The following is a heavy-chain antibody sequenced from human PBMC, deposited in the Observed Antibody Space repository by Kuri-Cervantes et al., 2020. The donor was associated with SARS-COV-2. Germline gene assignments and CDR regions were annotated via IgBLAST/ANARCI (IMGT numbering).Heavy chain of an antibody. Sequence: ASVKVSCKVSGYTLTELSMHWVRQAPGKGLEWMGGFDPEDGETVYAQKLQGRVTMTTDTSTSTAYMELRSLRSDDTAVYYCARVMGTSWAGVGIAATNWFDPWGQGTLVTVSS. J-gene: IGHJ5*02. V-gene: IGHV1-24*01. CDR1: GYTLTELS. CDR2: FDPEDGET. D-gene: IGHD6-13*01. CDR3: ARVMGTSWAGVGIAATNWFDP.